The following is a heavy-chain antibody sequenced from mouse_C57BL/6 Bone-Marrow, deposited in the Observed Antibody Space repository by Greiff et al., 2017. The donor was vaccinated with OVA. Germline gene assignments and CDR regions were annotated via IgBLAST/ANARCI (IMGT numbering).Heavy chain of an antibody. CDR1: GFTFSDYY. Sequence: EVQLVESEGGLVQPGSSMKLSCTASGFTFSDYYMAWVRQVPEKGLEWVANINYDGSSTYYLDSLKSRFIISRDNAKNILYLQMSSLKSEDTATXYCARVYYYGSSSYFDYWGQGTTLTVSS. J-gene: IGHJ2*01. V-gene: IGHV5-16*01. CDR2: INYDGSST. D-gene: IGHD1-1*01. CDR3: ARVYYYGSSSYFDY.